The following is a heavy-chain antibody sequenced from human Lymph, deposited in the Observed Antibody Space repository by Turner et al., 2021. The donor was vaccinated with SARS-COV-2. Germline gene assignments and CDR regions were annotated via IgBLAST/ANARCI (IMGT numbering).Heavy chain of an antibody. CDR2: IYSGGST. J-gene: IGHJ4*02. Sequence: EVQLVASGGGLIQPGVSLRLSCAASEFTVSSNYMSWVRQAPGKGLEWVSIIYSGGSTYYADSVKGRFTISRDNSKNTLYLQMNSLRAEDTAVYYCARVLPYGDYFDYWGQGTLVTVS. D-gene: IGHD4-17*01. V-gene: IGHV3-53*01. CDR3: ARVLPYGDYFDY. CDR1: EFTVSSNY.